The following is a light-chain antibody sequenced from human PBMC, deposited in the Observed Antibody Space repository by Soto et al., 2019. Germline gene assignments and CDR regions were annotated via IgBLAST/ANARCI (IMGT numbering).Light chain of an antibody. CDR2: KVS. J-gene: IGKJ1*01. Sequence: DVVMTQSTLSLPVTLGQPSFISYIARVILVYSDGNTYLNWFQQRPGQSPRRLIYKVSNRDSGVPDRFGGSGSGTDFTLKISRVEAEDVGVYYCMQGTHWRTFGQGTKVDIK. CDR3: MQGTHWRT. V-gene: IGKV2-30*01. CDR1: VILVYSDGNTY.